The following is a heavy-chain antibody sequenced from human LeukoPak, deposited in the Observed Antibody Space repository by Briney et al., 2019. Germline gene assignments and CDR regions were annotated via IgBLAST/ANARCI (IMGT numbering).Heavy chain of an antibody. Sequence: GRTLRLSCAASGFAFSIYSMNCVPDAPGKGLEWGLSISFSSSYIYYADSAKGRFPISRDNAKNPLYLQMNSLRAEDTAVYCGTRRAAVAGTFYFDYWGQGTLVTVSS. D-gene: IGHD6-19*01. V-gene: IGHV3-21*01. CDR1: GFAFSIYS. J-gene: IGHJ4*02. CDR3: TRRAAVAGTFYFDY. CDR2: ISFSSSYI.